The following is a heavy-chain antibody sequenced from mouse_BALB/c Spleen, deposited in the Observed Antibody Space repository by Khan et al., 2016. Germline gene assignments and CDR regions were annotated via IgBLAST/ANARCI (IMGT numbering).Heavy chain of an antibody. V-gene: IGHV1-7*01. J-gene: IGHJ1*01. Sequence: QVQLQQSGAELAKPGASVKMSCKASDYTFTTYWMHWVKQRPGQGLEWFGYINPSTGSTEYNQRVKDKATLTADKSSSTACWLLSRLTSEASAVYSCAGEGGSCHVSSWDFDVWGAGTTVTVSS. CDR1: DYTFTTYW. D-gene: IGHD1-1*01. CDR2: INPSTGST. CDR3: AGEGGSCHVSSWDFDV.